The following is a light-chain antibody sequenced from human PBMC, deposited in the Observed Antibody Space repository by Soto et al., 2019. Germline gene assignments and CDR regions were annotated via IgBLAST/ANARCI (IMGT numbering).Light chain of an antibody. CDR1: SSDVGGYNY. V-gene: IGLV2-11*01. Sequence: QSALTQPRSVSGSPGQSVTISCTGTSSDVGGYNYVSWYQQHPGKAPKLMIYDVSKRPSGVPDRFSGSKSGNTASLTISGLQAEDEADYYCCSYAGSSTHYVFGTGTKLTFL. CDR3: CSYAGSSTHYV. CDR2: DVS. J-gene: IGLJ1*01.